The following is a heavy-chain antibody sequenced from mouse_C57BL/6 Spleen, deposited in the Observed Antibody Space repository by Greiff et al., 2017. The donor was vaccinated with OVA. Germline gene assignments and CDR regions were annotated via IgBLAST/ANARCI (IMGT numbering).Heavy chain of an antibody. CDR3: ARWGGRFDY. V-gene: IGHV1-42*01. CDR2: INPSTGGT. Sequence: EVKLMESGPELVKPGASVKISCKASGYSFTGYYMNWVKQSPEKSLEWIGEINPSTGGTTYNQKFKAKATLTVDKSSSTAYMQLKSLTSEDSAVYYCARWGGRFDYWGQGTTLTVSS. CDR1: GYSFTGYY. D-gene: IGHD3-3*01. J-gene: IGHJ2*01.